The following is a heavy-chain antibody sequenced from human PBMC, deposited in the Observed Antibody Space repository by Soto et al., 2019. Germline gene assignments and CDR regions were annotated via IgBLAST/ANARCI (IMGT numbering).Heavy chain of an antibody. Sequence: PSETLSLTCTVSGGSVSSGSYYWSWIRQPPGKGLEWIGYIYFAGRTNYNPSLKSRVTISVDTSKTLFSLELSSVTAAGAAVYYCARDFDYFDYWAREPWSPSPQ. CDR2: IYFAGRT. D-gene: IGHD3-3*01. V-gene: IGHV4-61*01. CDR1: GGSVSSGSYY. J-gene: IGHJ4*02. CDR3: ARDFDYFDY.